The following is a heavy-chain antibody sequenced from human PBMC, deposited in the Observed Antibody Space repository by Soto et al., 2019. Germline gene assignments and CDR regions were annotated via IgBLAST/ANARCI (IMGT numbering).Heavy chain of an antibody. CDR3: ATWHLQEHAYDI. Sequence: DVQLVESGGGLIQPGGSLRLSCAAFGLTVSGKKCISWVRQAPGKGLEWVSALYDVDGTYYADSVKGRFTTSIDTSRTIVYLQMNSLRLDDTAVYFCATWHLQEHAYDIWGQGTTVTVSS. D-gene: IGHD4-4*01. V-gene: IGHV3-53*01. CDR1: GLTVSGKKC. J-gene: IGHJ3*02. CDR2: LYDVDGT.